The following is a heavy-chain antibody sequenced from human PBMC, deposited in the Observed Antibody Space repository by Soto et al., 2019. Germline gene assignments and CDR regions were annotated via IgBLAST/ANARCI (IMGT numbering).Heavy chain of an antibody. V-gene: IGHV1-3*01. D-gene: IGHD2-2*01. CDR2: INAGNGNT. CDR3: ASPRGGQPRSGWFDS. J-gene: IGHJ5*01. CDR1: GYTFTSYA. Sequence: ASVKVSCKASGYTFTSYAMHWVRQAPGQRLEWMGWINAGNGNTKYSQKFQGRVTITRDTSASTAYMELSSLRSEDTAVYYCASPRGGQPRSGWFDSWGQGTLVTVAS.